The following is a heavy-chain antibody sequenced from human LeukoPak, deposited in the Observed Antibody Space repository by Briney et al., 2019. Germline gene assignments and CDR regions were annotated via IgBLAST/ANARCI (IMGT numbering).Heavy chain of an antibody. CDR1: DDSISDYY. CDR3: TRGAGWLIDY. Sequence: SETLSLTCTVSDDSISDYYRGWIRQPPGKGLEWIGYFHNSGTSTYNPPLKSRVTISADTSKNQFSLKLNSLTTADTAVYYCTRGAGWLIDYWGQGILVTVSS. J-gene: IGHJ4*02. V-gene: IGHV4-59*01. CDR2: FHNSGTS. D-gene: IGHD3-16*01.